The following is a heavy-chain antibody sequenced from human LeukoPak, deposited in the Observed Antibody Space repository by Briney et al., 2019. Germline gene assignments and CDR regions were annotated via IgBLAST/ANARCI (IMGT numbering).Heavy chain of an antibody. CDR3: ARDSTYYYDSGSSGPHYFDN. D-gene: IGHD3-10*01. CDR1: GFTFSSYD. J-gene: IGHJ4*02. CDR2: IPATGYTT. V-gene: IGHV3-23*01. Sequence: GGSLRLSCAASGFTFSSYDMSWVRQAPGKGLEWVSSIPATGYTTYYADSVMGRFTVSRDNSENTLYLQLNSLRAEDTAVYYCARDSTYYYDSGSSGPHYFDNWGQGTLVTVSS.